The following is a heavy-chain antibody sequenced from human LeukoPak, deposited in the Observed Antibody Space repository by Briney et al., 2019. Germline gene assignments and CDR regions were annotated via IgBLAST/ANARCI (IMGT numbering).Heavy chain of an antibody. CDR1: GGSISRYS. Sequence: PSETLSLTCTVSGGSISRYSWSWIRQPPGKGLEWIGYIHYRVSTSYNTSLKSRVNISMDTSKIQFSLKLSSVTAADTAVYYCARYLFLQQLVRSVWFDPWGQGTLVTVSS. V-gene: IGHV4-59*12. CDR2: IHYRVST. D-gene: IGHD6-6*01. J-gene: IGHJ5*02. CDR3: ARYLFLQQLVRSVWFDP.